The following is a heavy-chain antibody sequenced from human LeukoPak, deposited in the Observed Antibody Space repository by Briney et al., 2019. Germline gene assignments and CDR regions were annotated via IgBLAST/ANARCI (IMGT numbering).Heavy chain of an antibody. CDR1: GYTFIGYY. D-gene: IGHD6-19*01. J-gene: IGHJ6*03. Sequence: SVKVSCKASGYTFIGYYMHWVRHAPGQGLEWMGGIITIFGTANYAQKFQGRVTITADNSTSTAYMELSSLRSEDTAVYYCASRTYSSGWYYYYMDVWGKGTTVTVSS. CDR2: IITIFGTA. V-gene: IGHV1-69*06. CDR3: ASRTYSSGWYYYYMDV.